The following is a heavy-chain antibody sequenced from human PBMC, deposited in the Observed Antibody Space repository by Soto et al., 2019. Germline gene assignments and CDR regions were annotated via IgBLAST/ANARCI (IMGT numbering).Heavy chain of an antibody. V-gene: IGHV1-46*01. D-gene: IGHD3-3*01. CDR2: INPSGGST. J-gene: IGHJ4*02. Sequence: QVQLVQSGAEVKKPGASVKVSCKASGYTFTSYYMHWVRQAPGQGLEWMGIINPSGGSTSYAQKFQGRVTMTRDTSTSTVYMELSSLRSEYTAVYYCASVRYYDFWSGSPYFDYWGQGTLVTVSS. CDR1: GYTFTSYY. CDR3: ASVRYYDFWSGSPYFDY.